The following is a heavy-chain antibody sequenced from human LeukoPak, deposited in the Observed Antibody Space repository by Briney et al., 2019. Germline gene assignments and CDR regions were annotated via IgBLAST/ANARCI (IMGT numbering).Heavy chain of an antibody. J-gene: IGHJ4*02. CDR1: GYTFTSNG. V-gene: IGHV1-18*01. Sequence: GASVKVSCKGSGYTFTSNGISWVRQAPGQGLEWMGWISAYSGNTNYAQKLQGRVTMTTDTSTSTAYMELRSLRSDDTAVYYCARAVYYDSCGYSSFDYWGQGTLVTVSS. CDR2: ISAYSGNT. CDR3: ARAVYYDSCGYSSFDY. D-gene: IGHD3-22*01.